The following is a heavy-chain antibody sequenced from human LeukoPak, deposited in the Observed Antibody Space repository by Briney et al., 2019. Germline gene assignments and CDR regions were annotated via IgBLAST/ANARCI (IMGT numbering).Heavy chain of an antibody. CDR2: IYYSGST. CDR1: GGSISSYY. V-gene: IGHV4-59*12. CDR3: ARDRYAYYDILTGYRDNNWFDP. J-gene: IGHJ5*02. D-gene: IGHD3-9*01. Sequence: PSETLSLTCTVSGGSISSYYWSWIRQPPGKGPEWIGYIYYSGSTNYNPSLKSRVTMSVDTSKNQFSLKLSSVTAADTAVYYCARDRYAYYDILTGYRDNNWFDPWGQGTLVTVSS.